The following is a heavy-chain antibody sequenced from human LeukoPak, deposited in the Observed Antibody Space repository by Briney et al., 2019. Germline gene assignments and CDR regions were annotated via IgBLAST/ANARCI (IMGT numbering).Heavy chain of an antibody. J-gene: IGHJ5*01. V-gene: IGHV1-2*02. Sequence: ASVKVSFKASRYTFTDYYMHWVRQAPGQGLEWMGWINPNSGGTNYAQKFQGRVTMTRDTSMSTAYMELSRLRSDDTAVYYCARGGWSLGYCSSSSCPDWFDTWGHGTLVTVSS. CDR1: RYTFTDYY. CDR2: INPNSGGT. CDR3: ARGGWSLGYCSSSSCPDWFDT. D-gene: IGHD2-2*01.